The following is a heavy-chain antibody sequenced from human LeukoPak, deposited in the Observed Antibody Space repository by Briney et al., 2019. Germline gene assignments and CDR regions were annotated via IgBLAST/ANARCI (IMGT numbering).Heavy chain of an antibody. CDR2: ISWNSGSI. V-gene: IGHV3-9*01. Sequence: GGSLRLSCAASGFTFDDYAMHWVRQAPGKGLEWVSGISWNSGSIGYADSVKGRFTISRDNAKNSLYLQMNSLRAEDTALYYCAKDRGGYYFDYWGQGTLVTVSS. D-gene: IGHD3-16*01. CDR3: AKDRGGYYFDY. CDR1: GFTFDDYA. J-gene: IGHJ4*02.